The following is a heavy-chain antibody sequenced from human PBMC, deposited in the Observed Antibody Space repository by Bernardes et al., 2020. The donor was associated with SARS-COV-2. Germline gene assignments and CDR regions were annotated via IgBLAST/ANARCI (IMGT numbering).Heavy chain of an antibody. CDR3: ARDLPHDYGDLTYSYYAMDV. J-gene: IGHJ6*02. CDR2: INSDSGDT. V-gene: IGHV1-18*01. D-gene: IGHD4-17*01. CDR1: GYTFTGYG. Sequence: ASVKVSCKASGYTFTGYGLSWVRQAPGQGLEWVGWINSDSGDTNYAQKLQGRVTMTADTSTTTAYMELRSLRSDDTAVYYCARDLPHDYGDLTYSYYAMDVWGQGTTVTVSS.